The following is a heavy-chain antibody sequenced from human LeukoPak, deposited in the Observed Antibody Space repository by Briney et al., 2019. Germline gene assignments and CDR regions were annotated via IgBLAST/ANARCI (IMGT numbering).Heavy chain of an antibody. CDR3: ARGSSTWSPLGDY. Sequence: GGSLRLSCAASGFTFSTYWMHWVRQAPGQGPVWVSRISPDGSTTTYADSVRGRFSISRDNAKNTLYMQMNSLRVDDTAVYYCARGSSTWSPLGDYWGQGTLVTVST. V-gene: IGHV3-74*01. D-gene: IGHD6-13*01. J-gene: IGHJ4*02. CDR1: GFTFSTYW. CDR2: ISPDGSTT.